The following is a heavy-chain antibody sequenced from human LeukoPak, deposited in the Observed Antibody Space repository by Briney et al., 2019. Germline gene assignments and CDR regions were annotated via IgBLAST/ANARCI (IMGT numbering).Heavy chain of an antibody. J-gene: IGHJ3*02. CDR2: ISSNGGST. D-gene: IGHD1-1*01. CDR3: ARATNWNDAFDI. CDR1: RFTFSSFA. V-gene: IGHV3-64*01. Sequence: GGSLRLSCAASRFTFSSFAMHWVRQAPGKGLEYVSGISSNGGSTYYANSVKGRFTISRDNSKNTLYLQMGSLRAEDMAVYYCARATNWNDAFDIWGQGTMVTVSS.